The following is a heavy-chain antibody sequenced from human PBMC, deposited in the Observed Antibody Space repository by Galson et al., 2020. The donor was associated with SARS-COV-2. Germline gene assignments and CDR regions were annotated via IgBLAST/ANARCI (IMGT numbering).Heavy chain of an antibody. V-gene: IGHV4-59*07. Sequence: PSTTLPHPRPVPSGPSRTHHGRLIPHTPPKARESSPYTRHSGSTTTNPSLTRRVTISLDTSKNQFSLRLSSVTAADTAVYYCAGFRFYFRPYYGLDVWGEGTTVAVSS. J-gene: IGHJ6*04. CDR3: AGFRFYFRPYYGLDV. CDR2: TRHSGST. CDR1: SGPSRTHH. D-gene: IGHD1-26*01.